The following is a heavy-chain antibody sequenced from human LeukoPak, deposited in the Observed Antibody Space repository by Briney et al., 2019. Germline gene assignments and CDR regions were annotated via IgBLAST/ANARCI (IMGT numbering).Heavy chain of an antibody. J-gene: IGHJ5*02. CDR1: GGSISSSSYY. CDR2: IYYSGST. CDR3: ARGTIAAASLGFDP. Sequence: SGTLSLTCTVSGGSISSSSYYWGWIRQPPGKGLEWIGSIYYSGSTYHNPSLKSRVTISVDTSKNQFSLKLSSVTAADTAVYYCARGTIAAASLGFDPWGQGTLVTVSS. D-gene: IGHD6-13*01. V-gene: IGHV4-39*07.